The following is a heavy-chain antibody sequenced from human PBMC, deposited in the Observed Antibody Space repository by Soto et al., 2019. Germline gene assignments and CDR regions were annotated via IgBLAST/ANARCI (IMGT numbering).Heavy chain of an antibody. Sequence: EVQLVESGGGSVQPGESLRLSCAASGFSFRDYDMHWVRQRKGKGLEWVSALGAARDPYYVGSVKGRFSVSRDNAQNSLFLQMNNLRVDDTAVYFCARVYLGRLPRRADYYYAMDVWGRGTTVTVSS. V-gene: IGHV3-13*05. CDR1: GFSFRDYD. J-gene: IGHJ6*02. D-gene: IGHD1-26*01. CDR2: LGAARDP. CDR3: ARVYLGRLPRRADYYYAMDV.